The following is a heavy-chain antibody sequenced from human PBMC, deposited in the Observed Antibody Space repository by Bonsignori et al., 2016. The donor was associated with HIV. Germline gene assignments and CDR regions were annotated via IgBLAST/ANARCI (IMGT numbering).Heavy chain of an antibody. Sequence: QVQLQQWGAGLLKPSETLSLTCAVYGGSFSAYYWSWIRQSPGKGLEWIGEINHSGHTNYNPSLKSRVTISVDTSKNQVSMNLTSVTAADTAIYYCAKGHRSSDGWFSVFEIWGQGTMVTVSP. V-gene: IGHV4-34*01. D-gene: IGHD6-19*01. CDR3: AKGHRSSDGWFSVFEI. J-gene: IGHJ3*02. CDR2: INHSGHT. CDR1: GGSFSAYY.